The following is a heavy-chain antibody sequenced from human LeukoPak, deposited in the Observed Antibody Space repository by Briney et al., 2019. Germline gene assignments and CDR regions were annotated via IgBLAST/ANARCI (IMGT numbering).Heavy chain of an antibody. D-gene: IGHD4-23*01. V-gene: IGHV4-30-4*01. J-gene: IGHJ4*02. CDR2: IYYSGST. CDR1: GGSISSGDYY. CDR3: ARNGGNSDFDY. Sequence: PSQTLSLACTVSGGSISSGDYYWSWIRQPPGKGLEWIGYIYYSGSTYYNPSLKSRVTMLLDKSKNQFPLKLSSVTAADTAVYYCARNGGNSDFDYWGQGTLVTVSS.